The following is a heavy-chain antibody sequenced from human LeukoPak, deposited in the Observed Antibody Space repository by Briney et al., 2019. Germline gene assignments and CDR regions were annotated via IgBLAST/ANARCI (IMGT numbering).Heavy chain of an antibody. J-gene: IGHJ4*02. CDR3: AREYNDRSRYSWDYYFDY. Sequence: VASVKVSCKTSGYTFTPYAMHWVRQAPGQRLEWMGWINAANGDRKYSQKFQGRVTFTSDTSASTVYMELSSLRSEDAAVYYCAREYNDRSRYSWDYYFDYWGQGTLVTVSS. CDR2: INAANGDR. CDR1: GYTFTPYA. V-gene: IGHV1-3*01. D-gene: IGHD3-22*01.